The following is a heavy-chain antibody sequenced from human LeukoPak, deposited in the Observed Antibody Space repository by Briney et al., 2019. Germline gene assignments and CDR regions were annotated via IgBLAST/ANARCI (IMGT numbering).Heavy chain of an antibody. Sequence: GGSLRLSCAASGFTFSSYAMHWVRQAPGKGLEWVAVISCDGSNKYYADSVKGRFTISRDNSKNTLYLQMNSLRAEDTAVYYCAREGEAAAGSYFDYWGQGTLVTVSS. V-gene: IGHV3-30-3*01. CDR2: ISCDGSNK. D-gene: IGHD6-13*01. J-gene: IGHJ4*02. CDR1: GFTFSSYA. CDR3: AREGEAAAGSYFDY.